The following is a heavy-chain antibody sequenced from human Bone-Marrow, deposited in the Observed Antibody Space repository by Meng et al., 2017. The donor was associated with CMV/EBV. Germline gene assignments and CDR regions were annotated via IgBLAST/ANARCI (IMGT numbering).Heavy chain of an antibody. D-gene: IGHD2-2*01. CDR3: ASRYCSSTSCYMGLLDY. CDR2: ISYDGSNK. J-gene: IGHJ4*02. Sequence: GESLKISCAASGFTFSSYAMHWVRQAPGKGLEWVAVISYDGSNKYYADSAKGRFTISRDNSKNTLYLQMNSLRAEDTAVYYCASRYCSSTSCYMGLLDYWGQGTLVTVSS. V-gene: IGHV3-30*04. CDR1: GFTFSSYA.